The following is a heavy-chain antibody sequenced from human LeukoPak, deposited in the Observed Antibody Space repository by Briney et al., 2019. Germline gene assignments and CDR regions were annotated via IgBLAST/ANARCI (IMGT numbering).Heavy chain of an antibody. CDR3: ARADGYYYGMDV. CDR1: GDSISSYY. V-gene: IGHV4-59*01. D-gene: IGHD5-24*01. Sequence: SETLSLTCTVSGDSISSYYWSWIRQPPGKGLEWIGYIYYSGSTDYNPSLKSRVTISVDTSKNQFSLTLTSVTAADTAMYYCARADGYYYGMDVWGQGTTVTVSS. J-gene: IGHJ6*02. CDR2: IYYSGST.